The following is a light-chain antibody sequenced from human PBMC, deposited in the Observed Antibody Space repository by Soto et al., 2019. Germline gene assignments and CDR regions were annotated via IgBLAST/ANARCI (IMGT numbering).Light chain of an antibody. J-gene: IGLJ2*01. CDR1: SSDVGGYNF. V-gene: IGLV2-8*01. Sequence: QSALTQPPSASGSPGQSGTISCTGTSSDVGGYNFVSWYQQHPGKAPKLMIYEVSERPSGVPDRFSGSKSGNTASLTVSGLQAEDEADYYCSSYAGSNIVVFGGGTKLTVL. CDR3: SSYAGSNIVV. CDR2: EVS.